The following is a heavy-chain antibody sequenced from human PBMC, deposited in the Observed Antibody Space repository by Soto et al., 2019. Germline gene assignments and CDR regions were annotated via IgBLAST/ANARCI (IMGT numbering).Heavy chain of an antibody. CDR1: GYSFATYW. Sequence: GESLKISCKASGYSFATYWIAWVSQMPGKGLEWMGIIYPDDSDARYSLSLQGQVTISADKSISAAYLQWSSLEASVTASCYCARRGYCSGGSFYPDYRGQGTPVPASS. CDR3: ARRGYCSGGSFYPDY. D-gene: IGHD2-15*01. J-gene: IGHJ4*02. CDR2: IYPDDSDA. V-gene: IGHV5-51*01.